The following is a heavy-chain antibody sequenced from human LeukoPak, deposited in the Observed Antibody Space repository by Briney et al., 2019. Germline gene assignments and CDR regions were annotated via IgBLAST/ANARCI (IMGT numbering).Heavy chain of an antibody. CDR3: ARVALSGSGNYYSFDY. D-gene: IGHD3-10*01. V-gene: IGHV4-38-2*02. CDR2: IHHSGAT. CDR1: GGSISGYY. Sequence: SETLSLTCTVSGGSISGYYWSWIRQSPGKGLEWIGVIHHSGATYYTPSLKSRVTVLVDTSKNQFSLKLSSVTAADTAVYYCARVALSGSGNYYSFDYWGQGTLVTVSS. J-gene: IGHJ4*02.